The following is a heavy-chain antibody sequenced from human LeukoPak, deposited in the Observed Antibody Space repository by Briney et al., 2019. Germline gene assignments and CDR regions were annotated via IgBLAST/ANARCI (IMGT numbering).Heavy chain of an antibody. J-gene: IGHJ4*02. CDR2: IHCSGSP. CDR1: RGSITSYY. Sequence: PSETLSLTCTVSRGSITSYYWSWIRQPPGKRLEWIGYIHCSGSPNYNPSLKSRVTMSVETSKNQFSLKLSSVTAADTAVYYCARAVGTAPFDHWGQGTLVTVSS. D-gene: IGHD2-21*02. CDR3: ARAVGTAPFDH. V-gene: IGHV4-59*01.